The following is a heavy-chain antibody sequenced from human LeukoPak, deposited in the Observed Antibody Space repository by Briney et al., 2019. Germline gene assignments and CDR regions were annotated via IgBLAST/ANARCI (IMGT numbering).Heavy chain of an antibody. V-gene: IGHV4-39*07. CDR1: GGSISSSSYY. Sequence: SETMSLTCTVSGGSISSSSYYWSWIRQPPGKGLEWIGSIYYSGSTYYNPSLKSRVTISVDTSKNQFSLKLSSVTAADTAVYYCARMGGRYDWGQGTLVTVSS. CDR3: ARMGGRYD. J-gene: IGHJ4*02. CDR2: IYYSGST. D-gene: IGHD1-26*01.